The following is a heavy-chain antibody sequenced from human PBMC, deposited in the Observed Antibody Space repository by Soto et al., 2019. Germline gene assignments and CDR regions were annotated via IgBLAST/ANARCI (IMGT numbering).Heavy chain of an antibody. V-gene: IGHV3-64D*06. Sequence: LRLSCSACGCTLSSYAMHWVRQAPGKGLEYVSAISSNGGSTYYADSVKGRFTISRDNSKNTLYLQMSSLRAEDTAVYYCVNNKAAAGTLFAWGQGTLIXVS. CDR3: VNNKAAAGTLFA. D-gene: IGHD6-13*01. CDR2: ISSNGGST. CDR1: GCTLSSYA. J-gene: IGHJ5*02.